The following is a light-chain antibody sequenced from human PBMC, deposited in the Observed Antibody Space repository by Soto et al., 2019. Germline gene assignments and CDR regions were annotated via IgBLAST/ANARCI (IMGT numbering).Light chain of an antibody. Sequence: EIVLTQSPGTLSLSPGERATLSCRASQSVINNYLAWYQQKPGQAPRLLIYGASSRATGIPDRFSGSGSGTDFTLTIRRLEPEDFAVYYCQQRSNWPPRLTFGGGTKVDIK. J-gene: IGKJ4*01. CDR1: QSVINNY. CDR2: GAS. V-gene: IGKV3D-20*02. CDR3: QQRSNWPPRLT.